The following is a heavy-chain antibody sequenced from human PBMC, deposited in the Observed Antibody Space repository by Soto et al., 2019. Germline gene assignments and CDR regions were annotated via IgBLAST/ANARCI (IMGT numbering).Heavy chain of an antibody. D-gene: IGHD3-16*01. CDR2: ISSSGSTI. CDR1: GFTFSDYY. CDR3: ARAWENIKITFGGVTPPTD. V-gene: IGHV3-11*01. Sequence: QVQLVESGGGLVKPGGSLRLSCAASGFTFSDYYMSWIRQAPGKGLEWVSYISSSGSTIYYADSVKGRVTISRDNAKNSLYLQMNSLRAEDTAVYYCARAWENIKITFGGVTPPTDWGQGTLVTVSS. J-gene: IGHJ4*02.